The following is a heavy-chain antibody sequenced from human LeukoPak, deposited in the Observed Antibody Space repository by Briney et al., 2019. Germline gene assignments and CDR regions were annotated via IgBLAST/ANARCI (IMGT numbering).Heavy chain of an antibody. CDR2: ISAYNGNT. D-gene: IGHD6-19*01. CDR3: ARSLGVYSSGWYYYYYGMDV. Sequence: GASVKVSCKASGYTFTSYGISWVRQAPGQGLEWMGWISAYNGNTNYAQKLQGRVTMTTGTSTSTAYMELRSLRSDDTAVYYCARSLGVYSSGWYYYYYGMDVWGQGTTVTVSS. J-gene: IGHJ6*02. CDR1: GYTFTSYG. V-gene: IGHV1-18*01.